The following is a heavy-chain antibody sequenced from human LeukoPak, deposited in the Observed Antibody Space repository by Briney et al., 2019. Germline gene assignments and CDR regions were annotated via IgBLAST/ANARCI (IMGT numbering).Heavy chain of an antibody. D-gene: IGHD1-7*01. CDR1: GFTFDDYA. J-gene: IGHJ4*02. CDR3: AKDISNWNSDTPHYFDY. Sequence: GGSLRLSCAASGFTFDDYAMHWVRQAPGKGLEWVSGISWNSGSIGYADSVKGRFTISRDNAKNSLYLQMNSLRAEDTALYCCAKDISNWNSDTPHYFDYWGQGTLVTVSS. V-gene: IGHV3-9*01. CDR2: ISWNSGSI.